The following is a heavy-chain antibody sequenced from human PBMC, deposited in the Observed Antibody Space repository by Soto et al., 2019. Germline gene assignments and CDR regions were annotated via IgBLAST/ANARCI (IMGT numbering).Heavy chain of an antibody. J-gene: IGHJ6*02. Sequence: ASVKVSCKASGYTFTGYYMHWVRQAPGQGLEWMGWINPNSGGTNYAQKFQGWVTMTRDTSISTAYMELSRLGSDDTAVYYCARDREQQLVLGKGMDVWGQGTTVTVSS. CDR1: GYTFTGYY. V-gene: IGHV1-2*04. CDR2: INPNSGGT. CDR3: ARDREQQLVLGKGMDV. D-gene: IGHD6-13*01.